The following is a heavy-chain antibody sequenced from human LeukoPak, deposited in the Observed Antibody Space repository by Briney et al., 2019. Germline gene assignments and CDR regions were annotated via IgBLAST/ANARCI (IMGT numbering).Heavy chain of an antibody. D-gene: IGHD6-19*01. CDR1: GFTFSSYA. CDR3: AIGSYSSGWLHGYYGMDV. J-gene: IGHJ6*02. V-gene: IGHV3-64*04. CDR2: ISSNGGST. Sequence: GGSLRLSCSASGFTFSSYAMHWVRQAPGKGLEYVSAISSNGGSTYYADSVKGRFTISRDNSKNTLYLQMNSLRAEDTAVYYCAIGSYSSGWLHGYYGMDVWGQGTTVTVSS.